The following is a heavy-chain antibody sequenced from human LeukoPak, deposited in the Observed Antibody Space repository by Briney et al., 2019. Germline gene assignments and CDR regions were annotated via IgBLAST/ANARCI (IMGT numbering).Heavy chain of an antibody. CDR3: ARAPIVVVPAARGAFDP. D-gene: IGHD2-2*01. CDR1: GYTFTGHY. Sequence: ASVKVSCKASGYTFTGHYMHWVRQAPGQGLEWMGWINPNSGGTNYAQKFQGRVTMTRDTSISTAYMELSRLRSDDTAVYYCARAPIVVVPAARGAFDPWGQGTLVTVSS. V-gene: IGHV1-2*02. J-gene: IGHJ5*02. CDR2: INPNSGGT.